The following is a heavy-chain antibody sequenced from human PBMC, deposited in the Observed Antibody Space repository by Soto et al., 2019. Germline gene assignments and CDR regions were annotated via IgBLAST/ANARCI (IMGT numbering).Heavy chain of an antibody. CDR2: IYYSGST. Sequence: PSETLSLTCTVSGGSISSGGYYWSWIRQHPGEGLEWIGYIYYSGSTYYNPSLKSRVTISVDTSKNQFSLKLSSVTAADTAVYYCARDAFRGSSWYGNSDAFDIWGQGTMVTVSS. CDR3: ARDAFRGSSWYGNSDAFDI. J-gene: IGHJ3*02. D-gene: IGHD6-13*01. CDR1: GGSISSGGYY. V-gene: IGHV4-31*03.